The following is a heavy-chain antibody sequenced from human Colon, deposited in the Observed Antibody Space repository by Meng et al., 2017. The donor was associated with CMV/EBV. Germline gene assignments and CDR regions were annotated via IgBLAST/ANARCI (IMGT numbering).Heavy chain of an antibody. CDR3: ARGPRAVVAGSSYGMDV. CDR1: GYTFTSFS. V-gene: IGHV1-8*01. CDR2: MSPNAGNT. J-gene: IGHJ6*02. D-gene: IGHD6-19*01. Sequence: ASVKVSCKASGYTFTSFSIVWVRQATGQGLEWMGWMSPNAGNTEYAQKFQGRLTMTRSTSTSTAYMELSSLRSEDTAVYYCARGPRAVVAGSSYGMDVWGQGTAVTVSS.